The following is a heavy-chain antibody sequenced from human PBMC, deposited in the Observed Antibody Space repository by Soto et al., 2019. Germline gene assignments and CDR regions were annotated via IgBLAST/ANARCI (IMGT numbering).Heavy chain of an antibody. J-gene: IGHJ5*02. Sequence: EVQLLESGGGLVQPGGSLRLSCAASGFTFSSYAMSWVRQAPGKGLEWVSAISGSGGSTYYADSVKGRFTISRDNSKNTLYLQMNSLRAEDTAVYYCATVPLLVNWFDPWGQGTLVTVSS. CDR2: ISGSGGST. CDR1: GFTFSSYA. V-gene: IGHV3-23*01. CDR3: ATVPLLVNWFDP. D-gene: IGHD2-15*01.